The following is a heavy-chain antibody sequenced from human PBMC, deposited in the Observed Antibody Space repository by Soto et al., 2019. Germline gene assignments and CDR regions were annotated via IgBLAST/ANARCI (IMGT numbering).Heavy chain of an antibody. D-gene: IGHD3-22*01. V-gene: IGHV1-69*06. J-gene: IGHJ6*02. CDR3: ARDYADSSGYYYGMDV. Sequence: ASVKVSCKASGGTFSSYAISWVRQAPGQGHEWMGGSIPIFGTANYAQKFQGRVTITADKSTSTAYMELSSLRSEDTAVYYCARDYADSSGYYYGMDVWGQGTTVTVSS. CDR2: SIPIFGTA. CDR1: GGTFSSYA.